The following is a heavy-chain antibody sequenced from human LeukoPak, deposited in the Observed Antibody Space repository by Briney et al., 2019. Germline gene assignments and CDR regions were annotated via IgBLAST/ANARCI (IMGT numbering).Heavy chain of an antibody. CDR3: ARDSRYYDFWSGYYVGDNWFDP. D-gene: IGHD3-3*01. CDR2: INHGGST. Sequence: SETLSLTCAVYGGSFSGYCWSWIRQPPGKGLEWIGEINHGGSTNYNPSLKSRVTISVDTSKNQFSLKLSSVTAADTAVYYCARDSRYYDFWSGYYVGDNWFDPWGQGTLVTVSS. J-gene: IGHJ5*02. CDR1: GGSFSGYC. V-gene: IGHV4-34*01.